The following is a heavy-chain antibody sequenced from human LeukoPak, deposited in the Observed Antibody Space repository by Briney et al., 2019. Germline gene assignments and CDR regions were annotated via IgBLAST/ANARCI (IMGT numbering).Heavy chain of an antibody. Sequence: GASVKVSCKASGYTFTSYGISWVRQAPGQGLEWMGWISAYNGSTNYAQKLQGRVTMTTDTSTSTAYMELRSLRSDDTAVYYCARFCGGDCYTLFDYWGQGTLVTVSS. CDR3: ARFCGGDCYTLFDY. CDR2: ISAYNGST. V-gene: IGHV1-18*01. CDR1: GYTFTSYG. J-gene: IGHJ4*02. D-gene: IGHD2-21*02.